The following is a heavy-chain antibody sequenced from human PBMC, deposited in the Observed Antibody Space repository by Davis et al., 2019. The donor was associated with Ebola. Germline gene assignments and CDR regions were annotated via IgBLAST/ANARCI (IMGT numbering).Heavy chain of an antibody. V-gene: IGHV3-73*01. CDR1: GFTFSGSA. D-gene: IGHD1-26*01. CDR3: TSHEWELRSN. J-gene: IGHJ4*02. CDR2: IRSKANSYAT. Sequence: GESLKISCAASGFTFSGSAMHWVRQASGKGLEWVGRIRSKANSYATAYAASVKGRFTISRDDSKNTAYLQMNSLKTEDTAVYYCTSHEWELRSNWGQGTLVTVSS.